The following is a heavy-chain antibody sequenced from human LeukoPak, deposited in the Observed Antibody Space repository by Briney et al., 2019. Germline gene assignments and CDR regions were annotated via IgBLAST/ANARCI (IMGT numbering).Heavy chain of an antibody. D-gene: IGHD3-10*01. CDR1: GYTFTSYD. CDR3: ARESIWFGELTQSDP. CDR2: MNPNSGNT. V-gene: IGHV1-8*01. Sequence: ASVKVSCKASGYTFTSYDINWVRQATGQGLEWMGWMNPNSGNTGYAQKFQGRVTMTRNTSISTAYMELSSLRSEDTAVYYCARESIWFGELTQSDPWGQGTLVTVSS. J-gene: IGHJ5*02.